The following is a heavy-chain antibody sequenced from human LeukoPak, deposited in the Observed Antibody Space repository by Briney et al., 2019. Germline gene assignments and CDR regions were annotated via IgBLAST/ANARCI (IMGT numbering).Heavy chain of an antibody. D-gene: IGHD3-10*01. J-gene: IGHJ4*02. CDR1: GFTFSTFA. CDR3: ARDRRRYYGSGSNFDY. CDR2: ISYEGSNK. V-gene: IGHV3-30*04. Sequence: PGGSLRLSCAASGFTFSTFAMNWVRQAPGKGLEWGAVISYEGSNKYYADSVKGRFTISRDNSKNTLYLQMNSLRAEDTAVYYCARDRRRYYGSGSNFDYWGQGTLVTVPS.